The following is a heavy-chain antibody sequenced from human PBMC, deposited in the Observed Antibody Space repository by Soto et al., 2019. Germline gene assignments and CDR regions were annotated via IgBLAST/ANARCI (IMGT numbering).Heavy chain of an antibody. V-gene: IGHV1-18*04. CDR1: GYTFTSYG. CDR3: ARDLLTGKLARLDY. D-gene: IGHD1-20*01. CDR2: ISAYNGNT. J-gene: IGHJ4*02. Sequence: GASLKVSCKASGYTFTSYGISWVRQAPGQGLEWMGWISAYNGNTNYAQKLQGRVTMTTDTSTSTAYMELRSLRSDDTAVYYCARDLLTGKLARLDYWGQGTLVTVSS.